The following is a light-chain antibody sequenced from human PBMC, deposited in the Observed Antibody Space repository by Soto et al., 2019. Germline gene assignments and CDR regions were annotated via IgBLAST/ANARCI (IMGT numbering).Light chain of an antibody. J-gene: IGKJ1*01. V-gene: IGKV1-5*01. Sequence: TQSPGTLSLSPGERATLSCRASQSVNHWLAWYQRKPGKAPKLLIHDASTLESGIPSRFSGSGSGTEFTLTISSLQPDDFATYYCQQYNSYWTFGQGTRWIS. CDR2: DAS. CDR3: QQYNSYWT. CDR1: QSVNHW.